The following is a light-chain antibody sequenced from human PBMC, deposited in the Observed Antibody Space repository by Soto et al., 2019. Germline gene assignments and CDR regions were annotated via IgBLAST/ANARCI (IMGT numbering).Light chain of an antibody. CDR3: QQSYNRRS. CDR2: SAS. V-gene: IGKV1-39*01. Sequence: DIQMTQSPSSLSASVGDRVIITCRASQSISNYLNWYQQKPGKAPTLLIYSASSLQSGVPSRFSGRGSGTDFTLTISSLQPDDFATYFCQQSYNRRSFGQGTKVEIK. J-gene: IGKJ1*01. CDR1: QSISNY.